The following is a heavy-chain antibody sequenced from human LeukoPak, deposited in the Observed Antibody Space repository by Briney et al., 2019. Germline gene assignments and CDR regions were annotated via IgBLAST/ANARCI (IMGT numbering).Heavy chain of an antibody. CDR3: ASPRSGYRYTFDC. CDR2: ISTSGST. V-gene: IGHV4-4*09. Sequence: SETLSLTCAVSAASISNYYWSWIRQAPGKGLEWIGYISTSGSTNYNPSLKSRVSISLDTSKNRFSLNLNFVTAADTAVYYCASPRSGYRYTFDCWGQGALVTVSS. CDR1: AASISNYY. D-gene: IGHD3-22*01. J-gene: IGHJ4*02.